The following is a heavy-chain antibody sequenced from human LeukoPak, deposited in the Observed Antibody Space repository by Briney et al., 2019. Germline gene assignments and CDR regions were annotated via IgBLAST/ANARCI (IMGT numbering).Heavy chain of an antibody. D-gene: IGHD3-9*01. CDR3: ARDYRPYYDILTGYGADPAFDI. CDR1: GFTFSSYS. V-gene: IGHV3-21*01. J-gene: IGHJ3*02. CDR2: ISSSSSYK. Sequence: PGGSLRLSCAASGFTFSSYSMKWVRQAPGKGLEWVSSISSSSSYKYYADSVKGRFTISRDNAKNSLYLQMNSLRPEDTAVYYCARDYRPYYDILTGYGADPAFDIWGQGTMVTVSS.